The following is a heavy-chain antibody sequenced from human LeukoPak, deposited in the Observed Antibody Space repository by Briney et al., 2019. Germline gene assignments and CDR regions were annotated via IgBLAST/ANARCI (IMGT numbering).Heavy chain of an antibody. D-gene: IGHD2-21*01. J-gene: IGHJ4*02. Sequence: SETLSLTCAVYGGSFSGYYWSWIRQPPGKGLEWIGEINHSGSTNYNPSLKSRVTISVDTSKNQFSLKLSSVTAADTAVYYCARQGVDIVVVEYWGQGTLLTVSS. CDR3: ARQGVDIVVVEY. CDR2: INHSGST. CDR1: GGSFSGYY. V-gene: IGHV4-34*01.